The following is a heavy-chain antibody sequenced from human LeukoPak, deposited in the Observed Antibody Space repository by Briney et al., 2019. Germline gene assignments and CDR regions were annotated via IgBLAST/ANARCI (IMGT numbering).Heavy chain of an antibody. D-gene: IGHD2-2*01. Sequence: SETLSLTCAVYGGSFSGYYWSWIRQPPGKGLEWIGEINHSGSTNYNPSLKRRVTISVDTSKNQFSLKLSSVTAADTAVYYCARKNCSSTSCYSNYYYYGMDVWGQGTTVTVSS. CDR3: ARKNCSSTSCYSNYYYYGMDV. CDR2: INHSGST. CDR1: GGSFSGYY. V-gene: IGHV4-34*01. J-gene: IGHJ6*02.